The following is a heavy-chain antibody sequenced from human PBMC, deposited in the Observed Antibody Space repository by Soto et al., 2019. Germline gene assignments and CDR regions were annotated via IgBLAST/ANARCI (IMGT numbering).Heavy chain of an antibody. CDR3: ARGPASYSSGWYEPFDY. CDR1: GGSFSGYY. CDR2: INHSGST. D-gene: IGHD6-19*01. V-gene: IGHV4-34*01. J-gene: IGHJ4*02. Sequence: SETLSLTCAVYGGSFSGYYWSWIRQPPGKGLEWIGEINHSGSTNYNPSLKSRVTISVDTSKNQFSLKLSSVTAADTAVYYCARGPASYSSGWYEPFDYWGQGTLVTVSS.